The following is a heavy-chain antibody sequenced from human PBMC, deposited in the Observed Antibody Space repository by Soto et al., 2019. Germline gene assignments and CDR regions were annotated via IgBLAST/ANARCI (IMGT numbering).Heavy chain of an antibody. Sequence: ASVKVSCKASGYPFTSYYLHWVRQAPGQGPEWMGRINVSDGSTRYAQNFQGRVTMTRDTSTTTVYMELSPLRSEDTAVYYCAREAAVAGTAFDHWGQGTLVTVSS. D-gene: IGHD6-19*01. CDR1: GYPFTSYY. CDR3: AREAAVAGTAFDH. CDR2: INVSDGST. J-gene: IGHJ5*02. V-gene: IGHV1-46*01.